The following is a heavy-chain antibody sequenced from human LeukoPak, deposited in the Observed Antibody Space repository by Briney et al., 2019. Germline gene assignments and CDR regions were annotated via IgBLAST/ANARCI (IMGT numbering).Heavy chain of an antibody. D-gene: IGHD1-26*01. CDR3: ASGKYSGSYYYFQH. J-gene: IGHJ1*01. Sequence: PSQTLSLTCSVSGGSFITGPIISGAHYWSWIRQAPGKGLEWIGYIYHSGTTYYNPSLKSRITILVDTSKSQFSLKLSSVTAADTAVYYCASGKYSGSYYYFQHWGQGTLVTVSS. CDR2: IYHSGTT. CDR1: GGSFITGPIISGAHY. V-gene: IGHV4-30-2*01.